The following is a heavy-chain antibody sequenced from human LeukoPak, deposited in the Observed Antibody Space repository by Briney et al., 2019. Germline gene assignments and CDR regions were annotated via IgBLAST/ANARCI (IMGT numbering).Heavy chain of an antibody. Sequence: SETLSLTCTVSGGSISSYDWSWIRQPAGKGREWIGRIYTSGSTNYNPSLKSRVTISVDKSKNQFSLKLSSVTAADTAVYYCARDSGAMVVLDYWGQGTLVTVSS. J-gene: IGHJ4*02. CDR1: GGSISSYD. V-gene: IGHV4-4*07. D-gene: IGHD5-18*01. CDR2: IYTSGST. CDR3: ARDSGAMVVLDY.